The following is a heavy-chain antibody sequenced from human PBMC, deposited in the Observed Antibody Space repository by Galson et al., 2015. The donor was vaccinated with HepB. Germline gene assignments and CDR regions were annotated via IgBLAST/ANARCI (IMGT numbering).Heavy chain of an antibody. D-gene: IGHD2-2*02. J-gene: IGHJ6*03. V-gene: IGHV3-11*01. CDR3: ARGGYCSSTSCYRYWGSYYYYMDV. CDR1: GFTFSDYY. CDR2: ISSSGSTI. Sequence: SLRLSCAASGFTFSDYYMSWIRQAPGKGLEWVSYISSSGSTIYYADSVKGRFTISRDNAKNSLYLQMNSLRAEDTAVYYCARGGYCSSTSCYRYWGSYYYYMDVWGKGTTVTVSS.